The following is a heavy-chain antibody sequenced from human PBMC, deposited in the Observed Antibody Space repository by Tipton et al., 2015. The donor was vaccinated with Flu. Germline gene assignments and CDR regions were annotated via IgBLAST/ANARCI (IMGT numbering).Heavy chain of an antibody. D-gene: IGHD1-26*01. V-gene: IGHV3-53*01. CDR2: IYSGGST. Sequence: GSLRLSCAASGFIFGSYAMTWVRQAPGKGLEWVSVIYSGGSTYYADSVKGRFTISRDNSKNTLYLQMNSLRAEDTAVYYCSGTQGTFDIWGQGTMVTVSS. J-gene: IGHJ3*02. CDR1: GFIFGSYA. CDR3: SGTQGTFDI.